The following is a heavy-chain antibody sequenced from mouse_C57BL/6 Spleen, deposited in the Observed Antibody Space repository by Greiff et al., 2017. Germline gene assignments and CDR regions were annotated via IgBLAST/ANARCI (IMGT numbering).Heavy chain of an antibody. CDR1: GYTFTDYE. D-gene: IGHD1-1*01. CDR2: IDPETGGT. Sequence: VNVVESGAELVRPGASVTLSCKASGYTFTDYEMHWVKQTPVHGLEWIGAIDPETGGTAYNQKFKGKAILTADKSSSTAYMELRSLTSEDSAVYYCTRWGTTVVASDYWGQGTTLTVSS. V-gene: IGHV1-15*01. CDR3: TRWGTTVVASDY. J-gene: IGHJ2*01.